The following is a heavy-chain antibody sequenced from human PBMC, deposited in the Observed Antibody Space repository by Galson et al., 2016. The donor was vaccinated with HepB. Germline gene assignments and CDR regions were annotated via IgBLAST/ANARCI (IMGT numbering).Heavy chain of an antibody. D-gene: IGHD2-2*01. CDR3: ARRIVVVPTAISGGWFDP. V-gene: IGHV3-48*03. CDR2: INTRGSAA. J-gene: IGHJ5*02. CDR1: GFTFSSED. Sequence: SLRLSCAASGFTFSSEDMNWVRQAPGKGLEWVSYINTRGSAAYYAESVKGRFTISRDNAKNSLYLQMNNLRVEDTAVYFCARRIVVVPTAISGGWFDPGGQGTLVTVSS.